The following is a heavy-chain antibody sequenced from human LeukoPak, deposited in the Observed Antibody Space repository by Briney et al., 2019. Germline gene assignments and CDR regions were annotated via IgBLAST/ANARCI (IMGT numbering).Heavy chain of an antibody. CDR2: ISGSGGST. V-gene: IGHV3-23*01. CDR3: VKGWKYYYDSSGYYY. J-gene: IGHJ4*02. D-gene: IGHD3-22*01. CDR1: GFTSSSYA. Sequence: HPGGSLRLSCAASGFTSSSYAMSWVRQAPGKGLEWVSAISGSGGSTYYADSVKGRFTISRDNSKNTLYLQMNSLRAEDTAVYYCVKGWKYYYDSSGYYYWGQGTLVTVSS.